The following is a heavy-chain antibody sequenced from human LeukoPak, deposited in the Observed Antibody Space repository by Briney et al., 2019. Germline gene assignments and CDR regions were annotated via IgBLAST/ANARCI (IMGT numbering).Heavy chain of an antibody. D-gene: IGHD3-10*01. CDR1: GGTFSSYA. CDR3: ARNSITVVRGVKRIYGMDV. Sequence: SVKVSCKASGGTFSSYAISWVRQAPGQGLEWMGRIIPILGIANYAQKFQGRVTITADKSTSTAYMELSSLRSEDTAVYYCARNSITVVRGVKRIYGMDVWGQGTTVTVSS. V-gene: IGHV1-69*04. CDR2: IIPILGIA. J-gene: IGHJ6*02.